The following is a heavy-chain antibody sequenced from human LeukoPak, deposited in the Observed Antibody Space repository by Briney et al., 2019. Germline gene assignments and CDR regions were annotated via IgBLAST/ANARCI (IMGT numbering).Heavy chain of an antibody. V-gene: IGHV5-51*01. CDR3: AKQAALAGPGIDY. CDR2: ISPADSDT. CDR1: GYNFATYW. Sequence: GESLKISCQVSGYNFATYWIGWVRQMPGKGLEWMGIISPADSDTRYSPSFQAQVTISADKSINTAYLQWSSLRASDTPIYYWAKQAALAGPGIDYGGRETLVTVSS. D-gene: IGHD6-19*01. J-gene: IGHJ4*02.